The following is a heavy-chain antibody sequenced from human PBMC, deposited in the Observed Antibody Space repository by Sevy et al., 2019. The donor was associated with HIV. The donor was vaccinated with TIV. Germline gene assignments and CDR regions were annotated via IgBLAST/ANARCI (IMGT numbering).Heavy chain of an antibody. CDR3: ARGGGTYYYDSSGYYSRAFDI. CDR1: GFTFSDYY. J-gene: IGHJ3*02. D-gene: IGHD3-22*01. V-gene: IGHV3-11*01. Sequence: GGSLRLSCAASGFTFSDYYMSWIRQAPGKGLEWVSYISSSGNTIYYADSVKGRFTISRDNAKNLLYLQMNSLRAEETVVYYCARGGGTYYYDSSGYYSRAFDIWGQGTMVTVSS. CDR2: ISSSGNTI.